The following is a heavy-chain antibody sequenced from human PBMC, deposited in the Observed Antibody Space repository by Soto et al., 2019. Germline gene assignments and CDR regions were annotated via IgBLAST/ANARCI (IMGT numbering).Heavy chain of an antibody. CDR1: GFTFSSYS. J-gene: IGHJ6*02. Sequence: AVGSLRLSCAASGFTFSSYSMNWVRQAPGKGLEWVSSISSSSSYIYYADSVKGRFTISRDNAKNSLYLQMNSLRAEDTAVYYCATESPVFDYYYGMDVWGQGTTVTVSS. V-gene: IGHV3-21*01. CDR2: ISSSSSYI. D-gene: IGHD2-8*01. CDR3: ATESPVFDYYYGMDV.